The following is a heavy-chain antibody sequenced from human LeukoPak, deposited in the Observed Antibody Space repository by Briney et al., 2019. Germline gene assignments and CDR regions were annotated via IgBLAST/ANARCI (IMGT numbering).Heavy chain of an antibody. V-gene: IGHV3-15*01. D-gene: IGHD2-15*01. CDR3: TTAPLGYCSGGSCYDY. CDR1: GFTFSNAW. Sequence: PGGSLRLSCAASGFTFSNAWVSWVRQAPGKGLEWVGRIKSKTDGGTTDYAAPVKGRFTISRDDSKNTLYLQMNSLKTEDTAVYYCTTAPLGYCSGGSCYDYWGQGTLVTVSS. J-gene: IGHJ4*02. CDR2: IKSKTDGGTT.